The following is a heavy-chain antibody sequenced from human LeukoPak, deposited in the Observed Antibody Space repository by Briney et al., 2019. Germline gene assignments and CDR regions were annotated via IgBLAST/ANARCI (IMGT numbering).Heavy chain of an antibody. J-gene: IGHJ3*02. Sequence: GGSLRLSCAASGFTVSSNYMSWVRQAPGKGLEWVSVIYSGGSTYYADSVKGRFTISRENAKNSLYLQMNSLRAGDTTVYYCARTYGNAFDIWGQGTMVTVSS. CDR3: ARTYGNAFDI. CDR2: IYSGGST. D-gene: IGHD4-17*01. V-gene: IGHV3-66*01. CDR1: GFTVSSNY.